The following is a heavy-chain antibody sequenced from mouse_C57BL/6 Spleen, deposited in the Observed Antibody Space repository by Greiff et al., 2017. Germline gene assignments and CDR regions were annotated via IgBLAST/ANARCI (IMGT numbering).Heavy chain of an antibody. CDR2: ISSGGDYI. J-gene: IGHJ2*01. CDR1: GFTFSSYA. Sequence: EVKLQESGEGLVKPGGSLKLSCAASGFTFSSYAMSWVRQTPEKRLEWVAYISSGGDYIYYADTVKGRFTISRDNARNTLYLQMSSLKSEDTAMYYCTRDRDLYYFDYWGQGTTLTVSS. CDR3: TRDRDLYYFDY. V-gene: IGHV5-9-1*02.